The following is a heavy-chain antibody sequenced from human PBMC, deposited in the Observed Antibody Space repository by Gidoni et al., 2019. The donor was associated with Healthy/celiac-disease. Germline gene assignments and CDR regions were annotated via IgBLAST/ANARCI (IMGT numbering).Heavy chain of an antibody. J-gene: IGHJ6*02. Sequence: QVQLVESGGGVVQPGRSLRLSCAASGFTFSSYGMHWVRQAPGKGLEWVAVRSYEGSNKYYADSVKGRFTISRDNSKNTLYLQMNSLRAEDTAVYYCAKAKGSYYYYGMDVWGQGTTVTVSS. CDR3: AKAKGSYYYYGMDV. CDR1: GFTFSSYG. V-gene: IGHV3-30*18. CDR2: RSYEGSNK.